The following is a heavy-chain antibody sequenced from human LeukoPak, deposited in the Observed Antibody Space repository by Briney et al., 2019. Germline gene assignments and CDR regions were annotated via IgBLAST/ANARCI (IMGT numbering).Heavy chain of an antibody. J-gene: IGHJ3*02. CDR3: ARHYYDSSGYQLSGVHDAFDI. Sequence: SETLSLTCAVYGGSFSGYYWSWIRQPPGKGLEWIGYIYYSGSTNYNPSLKSRVTISVDTSKNQFSLKLSSVTAADTAVYYCARHYYDSSGYQLSGVHDAFDIWGQGTMVTVSS. V-gene: IGHV4-59*01. CDR1: GGSFSGYY. CDR2: IYYSGST. D-gene: IGHD3-22*01.